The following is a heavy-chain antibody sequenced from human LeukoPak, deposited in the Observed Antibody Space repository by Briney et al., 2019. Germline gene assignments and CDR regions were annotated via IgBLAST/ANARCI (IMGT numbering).Heavy chain of an antibody. CDR1: GFTFSSYA. V-gene: IGHV3-33*06. D-gene: IGHD6-6*01. CDR2: IWYDGSKK. Sequence: PGRSLRLSCATSGFTFSSYAMYWVRRAPGKGLEWVAVIWYDGSKKYYADSVKGRFTISRDNSKNTLDLQMNSLRVEDTAVYYCAKDEGVGSWGNTWGLIYWGQGSLVTVSS. J-gene: IGHJ4*02. CDR3: AKDEGVGSWGNTWGLIY.